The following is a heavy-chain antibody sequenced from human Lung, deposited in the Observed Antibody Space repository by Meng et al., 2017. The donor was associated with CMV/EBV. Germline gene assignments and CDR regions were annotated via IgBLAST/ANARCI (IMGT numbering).Heavy chain of an antibody. D-gene: IGHD7-27*01. CDR2: IIPNSGGT. J-gene: IGHJ5*02. CDR3: ARTRKTNSGAGPENS. V-gene: IGHV1-2*02. Sequence: ASVXVSXXASGYPFTDYFVHWVRQAPGQGLEWMAYIIPNSGGTSYAQKFQGRVTVTRDTSVSTAYMELRNLKSDGTAVYYCARTRKTNSGAGPENSWGQGXLVTVSS. CDR1: GYPFTDYF.